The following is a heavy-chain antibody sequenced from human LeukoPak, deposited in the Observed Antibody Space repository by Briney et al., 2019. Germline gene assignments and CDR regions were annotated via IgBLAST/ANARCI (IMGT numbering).Heavy chain of an antibody. CDR2: ISSRSDYT. D-gene: IGHD3-22*01. CDR3: AKDRPNYYETNGHYYRRDGDS. Sequence: PGGSLRLSCAASGFTFNIYAMSWVRQAPGKGLEWVSSISSRSDYTFYADSVKGRFTIARDNSRNTLDLQMNSLRAEDTDIYYCAKDRPNYYETNGHYYRRDGDSWGQGTLVTVSS. J-gene: IGHJ5*01. V-gene: IGHV3-23*01. CDR1: GFTFNIYA.